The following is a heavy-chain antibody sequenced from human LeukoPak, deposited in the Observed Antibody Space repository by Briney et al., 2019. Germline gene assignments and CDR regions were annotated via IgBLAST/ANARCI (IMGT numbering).Heavy chain of an antibody. CDR2: IHSSGNT. V-gene: IGHV4-39*07. CDR1: GASISGSSYY. J-gene: IGHJ5*02. Sequence: SETLSLTCTVSGASISGSSYYWSWIRQPPGQGLEWIGTIHSSGNTYYNPSLKSRVTISVDTSKNQFSLKLSSVTAADTAVYYCARDVILRSPGRWFDPWGQGTLVTVSS. CDR3: ARDVILRSPGRWFDP. D-gene: IGHD3-10*01.